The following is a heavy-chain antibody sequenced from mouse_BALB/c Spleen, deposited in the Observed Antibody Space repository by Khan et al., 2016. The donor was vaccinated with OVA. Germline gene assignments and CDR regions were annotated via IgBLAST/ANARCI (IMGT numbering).Heavy chain of an antibody. CDR1: GYSFTTYY. V-gene: IGHV1S135*01. J-gene: IGHJ3*01. CDR3: TRHGYVAWFTY. D-gene: IGHD2-2*01. CDR2: IDPFSGDT. Sequence: VRLQQSGPELMKPGTSVKISCKASGYSFTTYYIHWVMQSHGKSLEWIGYIDPFSGDTTFNQKFKGKATLTVDKSSSTVYIHLSNLTSEDSAIYYCTRHGYVAWFTYWGQGTLVTVSA.